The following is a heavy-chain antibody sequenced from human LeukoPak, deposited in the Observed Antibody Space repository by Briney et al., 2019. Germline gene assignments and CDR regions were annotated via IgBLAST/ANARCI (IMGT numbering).Heavy chain of an antibody. V-gene: IGHV3-48*03. CDR2: ISSSGSTI. CDR1: GFTFSSDE. D-gene: IGHD6-13*01. Sequence: GGSLRVSCAASGFTFSSDEMNWVRQAPGKGLEWVSYISSSGSTIYYADSVKGRFTISRDNAKNSLYLQMNSLRAEDTAVYYRARSAAARSFGFWGQGTLVTVSS. CDR3: ARSAAARSFGF. J-gene: IGHJ4*02.